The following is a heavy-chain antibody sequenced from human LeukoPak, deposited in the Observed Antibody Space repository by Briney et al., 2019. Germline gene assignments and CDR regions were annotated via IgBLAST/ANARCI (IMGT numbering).Heavy chain of an antibody. Sequence: GASVKVSCKASGYTFTGYYMHWVRQAPGQGLEWMGWINPNSGGTNYAQKFQGRVTMTRDTSISTAYMELSRLRSDDTAVYYCARAGMVRGVSFYYWGQGTLVTVSS. CDR1: GYTFTGYY. J-gene: IGHJ4*02. CDR2: INPNSGGT. CDR3: ARAGMVRGVSFYY. D-gene: IGHD3-10*01. V-gene: IGHV1-2*02.